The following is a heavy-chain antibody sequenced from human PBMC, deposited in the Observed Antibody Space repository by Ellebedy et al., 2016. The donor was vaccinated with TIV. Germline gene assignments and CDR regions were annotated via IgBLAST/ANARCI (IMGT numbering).Heavy chain of an antibody. CDR3: ARGLPSTYCSSTSCFTPPNWFDP. V-gene: IGHV3-13*01. Sequence: GESLKISCAASGFTFSRSDMHWVRQPPGKGLEWVSAIGTHTETYYADSVKGRFTISRDNSKNTLYLQMNSLRAEDTAVYYCARGLPSTYCSSTSCFTPPNWFDPWGQGTLVTVSS. D-gene: IGHD2-2*02. CDR2: IGTHTET. CDR1: GFTFSRSD. J-gene: IGHJ5*02.